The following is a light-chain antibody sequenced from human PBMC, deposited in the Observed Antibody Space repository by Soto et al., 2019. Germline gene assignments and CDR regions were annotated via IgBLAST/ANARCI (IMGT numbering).Light chain of an antibody. Sequence: TQMTQSPSTLSASVGDSVSITCRASRDIGTWLAWFQQKPGRAPNLLIYRASTLARGVPSRFSGSGSGTEFHLTISSLQPDDFATYYCHRHETYPLAFGGGTKVDI. CDR2: RAS. CDR3: HRHETYPLA. J-gene: IGKJ4*01. CDR1: RDIGTW. V-gene: IGKV1-5*03.